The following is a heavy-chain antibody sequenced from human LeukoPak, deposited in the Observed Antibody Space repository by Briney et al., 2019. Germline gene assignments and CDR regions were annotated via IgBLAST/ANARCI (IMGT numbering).Heavy chain of an antibody. Sequence: PGGSLRLSCVASGFTFSSYWMHWVRQAPGKGLVWVSRINSDGRTITYADSVKGRFTISRDNSKNTLYLQMNSLIPEDTAVYYCARLTGASDYWGQGTLVTVSS. J-gene: IGHJ4*02. V-gene: IGHV3-74*01. CDR2: INSDGRTI. CDR1: GFTFSSYW. D-gene: IGHD7-27*01. CDR3: ARLTGASDY.